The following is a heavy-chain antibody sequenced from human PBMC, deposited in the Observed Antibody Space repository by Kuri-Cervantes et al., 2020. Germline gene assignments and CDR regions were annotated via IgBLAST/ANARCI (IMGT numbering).Heavy chain of an antibody. CDR1: GFTFSSYG. CDR3: AKATNYGDQHFDY. J-gene: IGHJ4*02. D-gene: IGHD4-17*01. Sequence: GESLKISCAASGFTFSSYGMHWVRQAPGKGLEWVAVIWYDGSNKYYADSVKGRFTISRDNSKNTLYLQMNSLRAEDTAVYYCAKATNYGDQHFDYWGQGTLVTVSS. CDR2: IWYDGSNK. V-gene: IGHV3-30*02.